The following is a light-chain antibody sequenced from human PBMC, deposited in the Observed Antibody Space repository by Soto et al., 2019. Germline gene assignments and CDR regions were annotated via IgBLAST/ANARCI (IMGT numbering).Light chain of an antibody. J-gene: IGKJ1*01. V-gene: IGKV1-9*01. CDR1: QGISSY. Sequence: DIQLTQSPSFLSASVGDRITITCRASQGISSYLAWYQQKPGKAPKLLIYAASTLQSGVPSRFSGSGSGTEFTLTISSLQPEDFATYFCQQYSTYLWTFGQGTKVDVK. CDR2: AAS. CDR3: QQYSTYLWT.